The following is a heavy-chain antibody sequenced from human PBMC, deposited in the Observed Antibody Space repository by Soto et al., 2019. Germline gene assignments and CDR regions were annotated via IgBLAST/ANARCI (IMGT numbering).Heavy chain of an antibody. CDR2: ISSSSSYI. V-gene: IGHV3-21*01. CDR3: ARARGGQQLAFDY. Sequence: GGSLRLSCAASGFTFSSYSMNWVRQAPGKGLEWVSSISSSSSYIYYADSVKGRFTISRDNAKNSLYLQMNSLRAEDTAVYYCARARGGQQLAFDYWGQGTLVTVSS. CDR1: GFTFSSYS. J-gene: IGHJ4*02. D-gene: IGHD6-13*01.